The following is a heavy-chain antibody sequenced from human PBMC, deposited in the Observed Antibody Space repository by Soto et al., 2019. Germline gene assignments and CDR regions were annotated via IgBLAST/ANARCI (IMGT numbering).Heavy chain of an antibody. CDR1: GYTFTSFD. CDR2: MNPSSGNT. D-gene: IGHD6-13*01. CDR3: ARDPGISTAGTSVSDY. Sequence: QVQLVQSGAEVKKPGTSVKVSCKTSGYTFTSFDINWVRQAPGQGLEWMGWMNPSSGNTGFAQKFQGRVTMIRDTSIRTAYMELSSLRSEDTAVYYCARDPGISTAGTSVSDYWGQGTLVTVSS. V-gene: IGHV1-8*01. J-gene: IGHJ4*02.